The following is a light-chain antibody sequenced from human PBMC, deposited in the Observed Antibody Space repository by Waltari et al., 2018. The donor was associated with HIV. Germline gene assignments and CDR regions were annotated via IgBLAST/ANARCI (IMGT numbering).Light chain of an antibody. CDR1: QSVATN. V-gene: IGKV3-15*01. J-gene: IGKJ5*01. Sequence: EIIMTQSPTTLSVAPWERATFSCRASQSVATNLAWYQQKPGQAPRLLIHSASTRATGVPPRFSGSGSGTEFTLTISSLQSEDFAIYYCQQYNLWPPITFGQGTRL. CDR2: SAS. CDR3: QQYNLWPPIT.